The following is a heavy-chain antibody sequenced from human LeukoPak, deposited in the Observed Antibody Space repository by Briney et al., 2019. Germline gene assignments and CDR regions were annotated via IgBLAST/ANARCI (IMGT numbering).Heavy chain of an antibody. Sequence: GGSLRPSCAASGFTFHNYAIHWVRQAPGKGLEWVSLTSGDGITTYFADSVKGRFTISRDNSKSSLFLQMNSLRTEDTALYYCARDHVYGGADYWGQGTLVTVSS. J-gene: IGHJ4*02. CDR3: ARDHVYGGADY. CDR1: GFTFHNYA. D-gene: IGHD5/OR15-5a*01. CDR2: TSGDGITT. V-gene: IGHV3-43*02.